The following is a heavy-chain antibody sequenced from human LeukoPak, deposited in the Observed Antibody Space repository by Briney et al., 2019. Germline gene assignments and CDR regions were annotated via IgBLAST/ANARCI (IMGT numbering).Heavy chain of an antibody. CDR2: ISSSSSYI. J-gene: IGHJ1*01. CDR1: GFTFSSYS. CDR3: ARAFWSGYYKAEYFQH. D-gene: IGHD3-3*01. V-gene: IGHV3-21*01. Sequence: GGSLRLSCAASGFTFSSYSMNWVRQAPGKGLEWVSSISSSSSYIYYADSVKGRFTISRDNAKNSLYLQMNSLRAEDTAVYFCARAFWSGYYKAEYFQHWGQGTLVTVSS.